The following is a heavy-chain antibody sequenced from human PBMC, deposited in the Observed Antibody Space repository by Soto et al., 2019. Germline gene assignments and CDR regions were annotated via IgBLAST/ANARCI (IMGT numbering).Heavy chain of an antibody. CDR3: ARVRGPRIVGATLPWFDP. J-gene: IGHJ5*02. Sequence: QVQLVQSGAEVKKPGSSVKVSCKASGGTFSSYAISWVRQAPGQGLEWMGGIITIFGTANYAQKFQGRVTITADESTCTAYMELSSLRSEDTAVYYCARVRGPRIVGATLPWFDPWGQGILVTVSS. V-gene: IGHV1-69*01. D-gene: IGHD1-26*01. CDR2: IITIFGTA. CDR1: GGTFSSYA.